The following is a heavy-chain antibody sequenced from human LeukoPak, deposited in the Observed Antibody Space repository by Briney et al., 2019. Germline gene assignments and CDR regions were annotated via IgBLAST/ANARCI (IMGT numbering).Heavy chain of an antibody. D-gene: IGHD2-2*02. CDR3: ARIRPPYQLLYKRTGAFDI. J-gene: IGHJ3*02. CDR2: IFSNDEK. Sequence: SGPVLVKPTETLTLTCTVSGFSLSNARMGVSWIRQPPGKALEWLAHIFSNDEKSYSTSLKSRLTISKDTSKSQVVLTMTNMDPVDTATYYCARIRPPYQLLYKRTGAFDIWGQGTMVTVSS. V-gene: IGHV2-26*01. CDR1: GFSLSNARMG.